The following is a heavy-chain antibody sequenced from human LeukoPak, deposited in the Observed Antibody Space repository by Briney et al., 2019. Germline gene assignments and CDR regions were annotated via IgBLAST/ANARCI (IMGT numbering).Heavy chain of an antibody. V-gene: IGHV1-58*01. CDR1: GFTFTSSA. CDR2: IVVGSGNT. J-gene: IGHJ4*02. Sequence: GASVKVSCKASGFTFTSSAVQWVRQARGQRLEWIGWIVVGSGNTNYAQKFQGRVTFTADKSTSTAYMELSSLRSEDTAVYYCASPPGGLVGATLQYYFDYWGQGTLVTVSS. D-gene: IGHD1-26*01. CDR3: ASPPGGLVGATLQYYFDY.